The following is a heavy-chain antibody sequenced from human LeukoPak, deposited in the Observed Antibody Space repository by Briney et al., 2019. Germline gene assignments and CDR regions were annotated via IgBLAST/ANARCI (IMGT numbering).Heavy chain of an antibody. J-gene: IGHJ4*02. D-gene: IGHD3-16*02. CDR1: GYTFTGYY. CDR2: INPNSGGT. CDR3: ARGGFRLGELSLYFDY. V-gene: IGHV1-2*02. Sequence: ASVKVSCKASGYTFTGYYMHWVRQAPGQGLEWMGWINPNSGGTNYAQKFQGRVTMTRDTSISTAYMELSRPRSDDTAVYYCARGGFRLGELSLYFDYWGQGTLVTVSS.